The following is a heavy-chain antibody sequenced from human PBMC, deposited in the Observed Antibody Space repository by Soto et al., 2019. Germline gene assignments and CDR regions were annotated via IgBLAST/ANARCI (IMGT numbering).Heavy chain of an antibody. CDR3: ARDKGSGSYNSRYYYGMDV. V-gene: IGHV4-4*02. CDR2: INRSGST. Sequence: GALSLTCAVSGDSIIRRNWWSWIRQPPGKGLEWIGEINRSGSTNYIPSLKSRVTISVDTSKNQFSLKLSSVRAADTAVYYCARDKGSGSYNSRYYYGMDVWGQGTTVTVSS. CDR1: GDSIIRRNW. J-gene: IGHJ6*02. D-gene: IGHD3-10*01.